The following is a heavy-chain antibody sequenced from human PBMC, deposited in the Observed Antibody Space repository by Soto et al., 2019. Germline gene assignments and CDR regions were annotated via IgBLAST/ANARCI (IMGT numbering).Heavy chain of an antibody. CDR3: ARVSAAGTYFDY. CDR2: IYHSGST. D-gene: IGHD6-13*01. Sequence: QVQLQESGPGLVKPSGTLSLTCAVSGGSISSSNWWSWVRQPPGKGLEWIGEIYHSGSTNYNPSLKSRVTISVDKSKNQFSRTLSSVTAADTAVYDWARVSAAGTYFDYWGQGTRVTVSS. CDR1: GGSISSSNW. J-gene: IGHJ4*02. V-gene: IGHV4-4*02.